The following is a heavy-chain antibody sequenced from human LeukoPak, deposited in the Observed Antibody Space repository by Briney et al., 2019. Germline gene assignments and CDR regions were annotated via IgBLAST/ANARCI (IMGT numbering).Heavy chain of an antibody. CDR2: ISNDDTK. CDR3: ARDTDGLGY. D-gene: IGHD6-6*01. V-gene: IGHV3-74*01. J-gene: IGHJ4*02. Sequence: GGSLRLSCAASGFTFSNYRMHWVRQAPGKGLVWVSCISNDDTKVYADSVRGRFTISRDNAKNTLFLQMNGLRAEDTAVYYCARDTDGLGYWGQGTLVTVSS. CDR1: GFTFSNYR.